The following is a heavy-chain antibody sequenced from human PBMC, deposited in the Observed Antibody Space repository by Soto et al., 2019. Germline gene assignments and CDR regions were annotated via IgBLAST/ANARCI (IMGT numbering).Heavy chain of an antibody. CDR1: GGSITRGNYY. CDR3: ARVGLKYYYDSSGYEY. Sequence: ETLSLTCTVSGGSITRGNYYWTWIRQPPGKGLEWIGYVYYSDSTTYNPSLKSRVTISVDTSKNQFSLKLSSVTAEDTAVYYCARVGLKYYYDSSGYEYWGQGTLVTVSS. CDR2: VYYSDST. D-gene: IGHD3-22*01. V-gene: IGHV4-61*01. J-gene: IGHJ4*02.